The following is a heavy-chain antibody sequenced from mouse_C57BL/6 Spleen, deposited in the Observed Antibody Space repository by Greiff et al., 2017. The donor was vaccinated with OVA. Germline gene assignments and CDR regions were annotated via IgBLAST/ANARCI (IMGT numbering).Heavy chain of an antibody. V-gene: IGHV5-16*01. Sequence: EVQVVESEGGLVQPGSSMKLSCTASGFTFRDYYMAWVRQVPEKGLEWVANINYDGSSTYYLDSLKSRFIISGDNAKNILYLQMSSLKSEDTATYYCAREAGYGNYFDVWGTGTTVTVSS. CDR2: INYDGSST. CDR1: GFTFRDYY. D-gene: IGHD2-10*02. CDR3: AREAGYGNYFDV. J-gene: IGHJ1*03.